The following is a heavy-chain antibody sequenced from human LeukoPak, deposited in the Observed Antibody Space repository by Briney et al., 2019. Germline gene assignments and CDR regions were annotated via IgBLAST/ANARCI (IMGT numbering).Heavy chain of an antibody. V-gene: IGHV3-7*01. CDR2: IKQDGSDK. J-gene: IGHJ4*02. D-gene: IGHD1-26*01. CDR3: ARDRGVGATIHDY. Sequence: GGSLRLSCAASGFTFRNYYMSWVRQAPGKGLEWVANIKQDGSDKFYVDSVKGRFTISRDNAENSLYLQMNSLRAEDTAVYFCARDRGVGATIHDYWGQGTLVTVSS. CDR1: GFTFRNYY.